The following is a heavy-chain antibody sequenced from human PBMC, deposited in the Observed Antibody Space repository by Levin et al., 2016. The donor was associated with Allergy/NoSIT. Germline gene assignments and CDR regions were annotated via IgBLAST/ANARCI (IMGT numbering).Heavy chain of an antibody. D-gene: IGHD3-16*01. Sequence: ASVKVSCKVSGYRFTELSIHWVRQAPGQGLEWVGTFDPEDVEKSHAQRFQGRVTMTEDPSSDTAYMEVTSLRTEDTAVYYCTVVREGYCDYGTCYGLAYWGLGTLVTVSS. V-gene: IGHV1-24*01. CDR2: FDPEDVEK. J-gene: IGHJ4*02. CDR1: GYRFTELS. CDR3: TVVREGYCDYGTCYGLAY.